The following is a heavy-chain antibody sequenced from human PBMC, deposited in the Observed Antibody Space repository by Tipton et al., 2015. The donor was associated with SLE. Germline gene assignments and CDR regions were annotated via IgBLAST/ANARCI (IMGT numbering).Heavy chain of an antibody. D-gene: IGHD6-6*01. J-gene: IGHJ4*02. CDR3: ARERSSSVEY. CDR2: IYYSGTT. V-gene: IGHV4-39*07. CDR1: GDSIKTNDFY. Sequence: TLSLTCTVSGDSIKTNDFYWGWIRQPPGKGLEWIGSIYYSGTTYYKPSLKSRVTISVDTSKNQFSLNLSSVTAADTAVYYCARERSSSVEYWGQGTLVTVSS.